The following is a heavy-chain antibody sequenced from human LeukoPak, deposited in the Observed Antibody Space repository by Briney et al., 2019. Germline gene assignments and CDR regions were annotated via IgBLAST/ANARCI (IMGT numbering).Heavy chain of an antibody. J-gene: IGHJ1*01. CDR2: IYYSGST. D-gene: IGHD3-22*01. CDR3: ARGDSSGYPTLHFQH. V-gene: IGHV4-59*01. Sequence: PSETLSLTCTVSGGSISSYYWSWIRQPPGKGLEWIGYIYYSGSTNYNPSLKSRVTISVDTSKNQFSLKLSSVTAADTAVYYCARGDSSGYPTLHFQHWGQGTLVTVSS. CDR1: GGSISSYY.